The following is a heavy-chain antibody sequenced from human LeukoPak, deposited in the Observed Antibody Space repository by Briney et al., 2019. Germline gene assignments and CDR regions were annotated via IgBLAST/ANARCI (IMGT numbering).Heavy chain of an antibody. CDR2: FDPEDGET. CDR3: ATPRVGCYSCSMDV. V-gene: IGHV1-24*01. Sequence: GASVKVSCKVSGYTLTELSMHWVRQAPGRGLEWMGGFDPEDGETIYAQKFQGRVTMTEDTSTDTAYMELSSLRSEDTAVYYCATPRVGCYSCSMDVWGQGTTVTVSS. CDR1: GYTLTELS. J-gene: IGHJ6*02. D-gene: IGHD2-15*01.